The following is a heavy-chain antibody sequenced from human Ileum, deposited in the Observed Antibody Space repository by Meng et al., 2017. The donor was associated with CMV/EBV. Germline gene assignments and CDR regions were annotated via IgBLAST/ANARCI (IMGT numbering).Heavy chain of an antibody. CDR2: ISPNSGGS. CDR3: ARGYYYDSSGYSNMGDY. V-gene: IGHV1-2*02. CDR1: GYTFTGYY. Sequence: ASVKVSCKASGYTFTGYYMHWVRQAPGQGLEWMGWISPNSGGSYYAQKFQGRVTMTRDTSISTAYMELSSLRSDDTAVYYCARGYYYDSSGYSNMGDYWGQGTLVTGSS. D-gene: IGHD3-22*01. J-gene: IGHJ4*02.